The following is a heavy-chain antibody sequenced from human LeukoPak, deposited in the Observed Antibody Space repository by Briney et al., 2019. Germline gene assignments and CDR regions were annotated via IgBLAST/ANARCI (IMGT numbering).Heavy chain of an antibody. CDR1: GFTFSNSG. V-gene: IGHV3-30*03. CDR3: ATDRGWFFDN. Sequence: WGSLRLSCVTSGFTFSNSGMHWVRQAPDTGLEWLAFTSHDGSEKYFADSVKGRFTISRDNSKTTLYLQMNSLREEDTAMFYCATDRGWFFDNWGQGTLVTVAS. J-gene: IGHJ4*02. D-gene: IGHD2-15*01. CDR2: TSHDGSEK.